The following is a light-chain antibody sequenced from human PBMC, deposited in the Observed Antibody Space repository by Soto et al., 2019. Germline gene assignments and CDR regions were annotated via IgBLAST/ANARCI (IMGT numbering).Light chain of an antibody. Sequence: AIQMTQSPSSLSASVGDRVTITCRASQGIRNDLDWFQQKPGKAPKLLIYAASNLQSGVPARFSGSGSGTDFTLTISSLQPEDFATYYCLQKYFYPLPFGPGTKVDIK. CDR3: LQKYFYPLP. CDR1: QGIRND. V-gene: IGKV1-6*01. J-gene: IGKJ3*01. CDR2: AAS.